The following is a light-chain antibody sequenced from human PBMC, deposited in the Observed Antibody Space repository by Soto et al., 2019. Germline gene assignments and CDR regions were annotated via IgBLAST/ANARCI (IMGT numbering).Light chain of an antibody. Sequence: QSALTQPPSASGSPGQSVTISCTGTSSDVGGYNYVSWYQQHPGKAPKLMISEVSKRPSGVPDRFSGSKSGNTASLTVSGLQAEDEADYYCSSYAGSNNFPYVFGTGTKLTVL. CDR2: EVS. CDR3: SSYAGSNNFPYV. J-gene: IGLJ1*01. V-gene: IGLV2-8*01. CDR1: SSDVGGYNY.